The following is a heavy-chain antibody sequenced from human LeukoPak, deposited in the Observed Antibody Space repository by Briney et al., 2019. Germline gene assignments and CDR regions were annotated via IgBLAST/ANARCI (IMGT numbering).Heavy chain of an antibody. J-gene: IGHJ5*02. CDR2: FIPIFGTA. V-gene: IGHV1-69*01. CDR3: ARVSWYSSSWYEP. CDR1: GGTFSSYA. Sequence: SVKVSCKASGGTFSSYAISWVRQAPGQGLEWMGGFIPIFGTANYAQKFQGRVTITADESTSTAYMELSSLRSEDTAVYYCARVSWYSSSWYEPWGQGTLVTVSS. D-gene: IGHD6-13*01.